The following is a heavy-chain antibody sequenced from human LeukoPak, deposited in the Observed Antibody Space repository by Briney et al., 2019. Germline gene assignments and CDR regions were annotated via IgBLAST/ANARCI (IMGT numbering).Heavy chain of an antibody. J-gene: IGHJ6*03. CDR2: MNPNSGNT. D-gene: IGHD6-19*01. Sequence: GASVKVSCKASGYTFAGYDINWVRQATGQGLEWMGWMNPNSGNTGYAQKFQGRVTMTRNTSISTAYMELSSLRSEDTAVYYCARGPYSGWYSGVIQVTLKDYYYYYMDVWGKGTAVTISS. CDR1: GYTFAGYD. V-gene: IGHV1-8*01. CDR3: ARGPYSGWYSGVIQVTLKDYYYYYMDV.